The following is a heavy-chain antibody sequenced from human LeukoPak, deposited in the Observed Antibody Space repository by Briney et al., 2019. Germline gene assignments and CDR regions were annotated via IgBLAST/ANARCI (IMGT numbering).Heavy chain of an antibody. Sequence: GGSLRLSCAASGFTFSSYAMSWVRQAPGKGLEWVSRISGDGSRTTYAGAVKGRFTISRDNVGNTLYLQMNSLRADDTSVYSCARGGTNSYDTFDIWGQGTMVTVSS. D-gene: IGHD1-1*01. V-gene: IGHV3-74*01. CDR2: ISGDGSRT. CDR3: ARGGTNSYDTFDI. J-gene: IGHJ3*02. CDR1: GFTFSSYA.